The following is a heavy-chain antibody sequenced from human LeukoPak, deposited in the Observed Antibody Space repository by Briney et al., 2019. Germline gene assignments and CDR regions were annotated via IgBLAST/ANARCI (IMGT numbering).Heavy chain of an antibody. CDR2: IGWNGGGL. V-gene: IGHV3-9*01. CDR1: GFTFDDYA. D-gene: IGHD3-10*01. J-gene: IGHJ6*03. Sequence: GRSLRLSCAASGFTFDDYAMHWVRQAPGKGLEWVSGIGWNGGGLGYADSVKGRFTISRDNPKNSLYLQMNSLRAEDTALYYCVRAGGSGSYYYYTWTSGAKGPRSPSP. CDR3: VRAGGSGSYYYYTWTS.